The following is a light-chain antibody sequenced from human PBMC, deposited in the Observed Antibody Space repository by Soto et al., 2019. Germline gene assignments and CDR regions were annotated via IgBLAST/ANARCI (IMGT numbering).Light chain of an antibody. CDR1: SGSVSTSYY. J-gene: IGLJ2*01. V-gene: IGLV8-61*01. CDR2: STN. CDR3: VLYMGSGISV. Sequence: QTVVTQEPSFSVSPGGTVTLTCGLNSGSVSTSYYPSWYQQTPGQAPRTLIYSTNTRSSGVPDRFSGSILGSKAALTITGAQADDESDYYCVLYMGSGISVFGGGTQLTVL.